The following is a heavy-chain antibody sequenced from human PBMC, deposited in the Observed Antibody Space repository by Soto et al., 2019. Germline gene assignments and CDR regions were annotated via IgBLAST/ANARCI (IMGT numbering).Heavy chain of an antibody. J-gene: IGHJ5*02. V-gene: IGHV4-39*01. D-gene: IGHD2-15*01. CDR1: GGSISSSSYY. Sequence: SETLSLTCTVSGGSISSSSYYWGWIRQPPGKGLEWIGSIYYSGSTYYNPSLKSRVTISVDTSKNQFSLKLSSVTAADTAVYYCARVAVVAAGWFDPWGQGTLVTVSS. CDR3: ARVAVVAAGWFDP. CDR2: IYYSGST.